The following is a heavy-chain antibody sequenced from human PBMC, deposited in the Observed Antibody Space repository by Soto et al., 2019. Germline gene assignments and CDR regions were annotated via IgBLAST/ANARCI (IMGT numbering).Heavy chain of an antibody. V-gene: IGHV4-31*03. CDR1: GGSISSGGYY. J-gene: IGHJ4*02. D-gene: IGHD3-22*01. CDR3: ARYYYDSSGYYYLRIFDY. CDR2: IYYSGST. Sequence: PSETLSLTCTVSGGSISSGGYYWSWIRQHPGKGLEWIGYIYYSGSTYYNPSLKSRVTISVDTSKNQFSLKLSSVTAADTAVYYCARYYYDSSGYYYLRIFDYWGQGTLVTVSS.